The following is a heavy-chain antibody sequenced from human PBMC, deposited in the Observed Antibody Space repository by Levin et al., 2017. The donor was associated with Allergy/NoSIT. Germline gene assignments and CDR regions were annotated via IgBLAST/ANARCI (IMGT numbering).Heavy chain of an antibody. V-gene: IGHV3-23*01. CDR3: ANWYALNVFF. CDR1: GFSFSTYG. D-gene: IGHD3-3*01. CDR2: INGDGGSP. J-gene: IGHJ6*02. Sequence: GESLKISCAASGFSFSTYGMSWVRQAPGKGLEWVSSINGDGGSPYYADSVKGRFSISRDNSKNTLYLQMNSLGAEDTAVYYCANWYALNVFFWGQGTTVTVSS.